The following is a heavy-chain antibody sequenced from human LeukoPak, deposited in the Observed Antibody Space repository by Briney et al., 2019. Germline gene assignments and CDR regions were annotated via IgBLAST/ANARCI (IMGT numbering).Heavy chain of an antibody. J-gene: IGHJ6*03. CDR1: GGSISSGGYY. D-gene: IGHD6-25*01. V-gene: IGHV4-31*03. Sequence: PSETLSLTCTVSGGSISSGGYYRSWIRQHPGTGLEWIGYIYYSGSTYYNPSLKSRVTISVDTSKNQFSLKLSSVTAADTAVYYCARLPGSRRYYYYMDVWGKGTTVTVSS. CDR3: ARLPGSRRYYYYMDV. CDR2: IYYSGST.